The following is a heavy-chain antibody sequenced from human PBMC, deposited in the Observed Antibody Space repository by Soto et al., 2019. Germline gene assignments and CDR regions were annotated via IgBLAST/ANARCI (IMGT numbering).Heavy chain of an antibody. Sequence: VHLQESGPGLVKPSQTLSLTCNVSGDSISGFDYYWTWIRQHPGKGLEWIGSIYFRGNTYFSPSLQSRLSISIETYKNQFSLSLTSVTAADTAIYYCAREGGSYDSGGFLIRGAFDVWGQGTLVTVSS. CDR3: AREGGSYDSGGFLIRGAFDV. V-gene: IGHV4-31*03. J-gene: IGHJ3*01. CDR2: IYFRGNT. D-gene: IGHD3-22*01. CDR1: GDSISGFDYY.